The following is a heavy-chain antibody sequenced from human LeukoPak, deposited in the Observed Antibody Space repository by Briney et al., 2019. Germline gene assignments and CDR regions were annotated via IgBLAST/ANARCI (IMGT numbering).Heavy chain of an antibody. CDR1: GYTFTSYV. J-gene: IGHJ4*02. CDR2: ISTYNGNT. V-gene: IGHV1-18*01. D-gene: IGHD4/OR15-4a*01. Sequence: GASVNVSCKASGYTFTSYVISWVRQAPGQGLEWMGWISTYNGNTNYTQKLQGRVTMTTDTSTNTAYMELRSLRSDDSAVYYCAREDYGYFDFWGQGTLVTVS. CDR3: AREDYGYFDF.